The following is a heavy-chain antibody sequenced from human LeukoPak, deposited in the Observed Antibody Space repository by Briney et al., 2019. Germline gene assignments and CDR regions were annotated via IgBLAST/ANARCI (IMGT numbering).Heavy chain of an antibody. CDR3: ATPNTAMVTDPQSYYYYGMDV. V-gene: IGHV3-53*04. CDR1: GFTVSSNY. J-gene: IGHJ6*02. CDR2: IYSGGST. Sequence: GGSLRLSCAASGFTVSSNYMSWVRQAPGKGLEWVSVIYSGGSTYYADSVKGRFTISRHNSKNTLYLQMNSLRAEDTAVYYCATPNTAMVTDPQSYYYYGMDVWGQGTTVTVSS. D-gene: IGHD5-18*01.